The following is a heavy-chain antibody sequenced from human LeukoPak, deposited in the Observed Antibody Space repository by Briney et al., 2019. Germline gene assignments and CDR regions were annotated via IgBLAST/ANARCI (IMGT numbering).Heavy chain of an antibody. D-gene: IGHD2-21*01. Sequence: SSETLSLTCTVSGGSITSYYWSWIRQPPGKGLEWIGSIYYSGSTNYNPSLKSRVTISVDTSKNQFSLKLSSVTAADTAVYYCARDSPRIGWFDPWGQGTLVTVSS. CDR2: IYYSGST. V-gene: IGHV4-59*01. CDR3: ARDSPRIGWFDP. CDR1: GGSITSYY. J-gene: IGHJ5*02.